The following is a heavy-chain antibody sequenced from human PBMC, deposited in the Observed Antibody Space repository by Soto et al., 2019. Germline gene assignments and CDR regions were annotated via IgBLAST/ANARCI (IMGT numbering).Heavy chain of an antibody. V-gene: IGHV3-30*18. J-gene: IGHJ6*02. D-gene: IGHD3-3*01. CDR3: AKSYYDFWSGYQASYYYGMDV. CDR1: GFSFSDYG. CDR2: ISYDGSNQ. Sequence: GGSLRLSCAASGFSFSDYGMHWVRQAPGKGLEWMAVISYDGSNQHYADSMKGRLTISRDNSKNTLYVQVKSLGADDTAVYYCAKSYYDFWSGYQASYYYGMDVWGQGTTVTVSS.